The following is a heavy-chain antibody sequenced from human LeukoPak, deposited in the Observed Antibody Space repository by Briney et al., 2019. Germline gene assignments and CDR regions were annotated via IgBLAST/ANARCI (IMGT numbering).Heavy chain of an antibody. Sequence: PSETLSLTCTVSDGSISNTNYYWAWIRQPPGKGLEWIANTHYSGDTFHNPPLKSRVTISADMSKNQFSLKLSYVTAADAAVYYCARQLYAAASVDWFDTWGQGALVIVSS. CDR1: DGSISNTNYY. D-gene: IGHD3-16*02. CDR3: ARQLYAAASVDWFDT. CDR2: THYSGDT. V-gene: IGHV4-39*01. J-gene: IGHJ5*02.